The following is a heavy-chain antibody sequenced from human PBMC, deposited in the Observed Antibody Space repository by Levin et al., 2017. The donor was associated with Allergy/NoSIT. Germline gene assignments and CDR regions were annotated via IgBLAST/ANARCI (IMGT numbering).Heavy chain of an antibody. V-gene: IGHV3-30*04. CDR1: GFTFSSYA. D-gene: IGHD4-17*01. CDR2: ISYDGSNK. J-gene: IGHJ1*01. CDR3: ARVPRPVTTSQCFQH. Sequence: GESLMISCAASGFTFSSYAMHWVRQAPGKGLEWVAVISYDGSNKYYADSVKGRFTISRDNSKNTLYLQMNSLRAEDTAVYYCARVPRPVTTSQCFQHWGQGTLVTVSS.